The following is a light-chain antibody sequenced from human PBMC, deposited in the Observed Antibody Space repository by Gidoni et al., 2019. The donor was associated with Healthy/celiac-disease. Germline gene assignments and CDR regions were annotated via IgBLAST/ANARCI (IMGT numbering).Light chain of an antibody. V-gene: IGKV4-1*01. Sequence: DLVMTQSPDSLAVSLGERATINCKSSQSVLYSSNNKNYLAWYQQKPGQPPKLLIYCASTRESGVPDRFSGSGSGTDFTLTISSLQAEDVAVYYCQQYYSTLPYTFGQGTKLEIK. CDR2: CAS. CDR3: QQYYSTLPYT. CDR1: QSVLYSSNNKNY. J-gene: IGKJ2*01.